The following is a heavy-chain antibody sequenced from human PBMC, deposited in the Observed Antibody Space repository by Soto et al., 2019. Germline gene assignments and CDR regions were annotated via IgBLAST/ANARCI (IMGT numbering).Heavy chain of an antibody. Sequence: SVKVSCKASGFTFTSSAVQWVRQARAQRLEWIGWIVVGSGNTNYAQKFQERVTITRDMSTSTAYMELSSLRSEDTAVYYCAAVPYDFWSGYHFDYWGQGTLVTVSS. CDR2: IVVGSGNT. J-gene: IGHJ4*02. CDR1: GFTFTSSA. V-gene: IGHV1-58*01. D-gene: IGHD3-3*01. CDR3: AAVPYDFWSGYHFDY.